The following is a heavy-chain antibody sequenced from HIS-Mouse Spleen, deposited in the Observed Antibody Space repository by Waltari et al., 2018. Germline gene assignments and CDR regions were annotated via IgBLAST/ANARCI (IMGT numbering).Heavy chain of an antibody. CDR3: AREIPYSSSWYDWYFDL. CDR2: IYYSGST. J-gene: IGHJ2*01. D-gene: IGHD6-13*01. CDR1: GGSISSSSYH. V-gene: IGHV4-39*07. Sequence: QLQLQESGPGLVKPSEPLSLPCTVSGGSISSSSYHWGWIRQPPGKGLEWIGSIYYSGSTYYNPSLKSRVTISVDTSKNQFSLKLSSVTAADTAVYYCAREIPYSSSWYDWYFDLWGRGTLVTVSS.